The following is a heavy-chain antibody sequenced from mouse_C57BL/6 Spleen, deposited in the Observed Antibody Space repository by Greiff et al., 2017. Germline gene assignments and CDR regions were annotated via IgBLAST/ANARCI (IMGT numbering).Heavy chain of an antibody. CDR3: ARGSWGY. V-gene: IGHV1-26*01. CDR2: INPNNGGT. Sequence: EVQLQQSGPELVKPGASVTLSCKASGYTFTDYYMNWVKQSHGKSLEWIGDINPNNGGTSYNQKFKGKATLTVDKSSSTAYMELRSLTSEDSAVYYCARGSWGYWGQGTTLTVSS. J-gene: IGHJ2*01. CDR1: GYTFTDYY. D-gene: IGHD4-1*01.